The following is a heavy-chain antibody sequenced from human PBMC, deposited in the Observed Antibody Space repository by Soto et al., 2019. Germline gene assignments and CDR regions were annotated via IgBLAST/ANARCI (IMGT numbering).Heavy chain of an antibody. CDR1: GGSFSGYY. CDR2: INHSGST. CDR3: ARTIPCRGLRSFGGRYYYYGMDV. V-gene: IGHV4-34*01. Sequence: SETLSLTCAVYGGSFSGYYWSWIRQPPGKGLEWIGEINHSGSTNYNPSLKSRVTISVDTSKNQFSLKLSSVTAADTAVYYCARTIPCRGLRSFGGRYYYYGMDVWGQGTTVTVSS. D-gene: IGHD4-17*01. J-gene: IGHJ6*02.